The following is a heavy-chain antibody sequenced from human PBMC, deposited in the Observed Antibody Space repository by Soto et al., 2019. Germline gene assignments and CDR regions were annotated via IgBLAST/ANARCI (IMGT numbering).Heavy chain of an antibody. CDR3: ARSMRYSYGFDY. CDR1: GTSISTYY. J-gene: IGHJ4*02. V-gene: IGHV4-59*01. Sequence: SETLSLTCTVSGTSISTYYWSWIRQPPGKGLEWIGYMYYSGSTNYNPSLKSRGTISVDTSKNQFSLKLSSVTAADTAVYYCARSMRYSYGFDYWGQGTLVTVSS. D-gene: IGHD5-18*01. CDR2: MYYSGST.